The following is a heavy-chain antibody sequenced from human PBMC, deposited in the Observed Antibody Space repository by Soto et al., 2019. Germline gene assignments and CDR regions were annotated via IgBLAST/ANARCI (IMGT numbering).Heavy chain of an antibody. J-gene: IGHJ4*02. Sequence: QVQLVQSGAEVRQPASSVKVSCKTSGGTFSSYAISWVRQAPGQGLEWMGGIVPIVDTSTYAQKFQGRVTITADESTRTVCMWLSSLRSADTAVYYCVTVVAIPGSPDNWGQGTLVTVSS. D-gene: IGHD5-12*01. V-gene: IGHV1-69*12. CDR3: VTVVAIPGSPDN. CDR1: GGTFSSYA. CDR2: IVPIVDTS.